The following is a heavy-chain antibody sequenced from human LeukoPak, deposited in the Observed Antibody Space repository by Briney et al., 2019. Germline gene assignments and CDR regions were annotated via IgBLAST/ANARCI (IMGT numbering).Heavy chain of an antibody. Sequence: PSETLSVTCTVSGGSISSGGYYGSWIRQHPGKGLEWIGYIYYSGSTYYNPSLKSRVTISVDTSKNQFSLKLSSVTAADTAVYYCARCPGGYSRYYYYYGMDVWGRGTTVTVSS. J-gene: IGHJ6*02. CDR1: GGSISSGGYY. D-gene: IGHD3-22*01. CDR2: IYYSGST. CDR3: ARCPGGYSRYYYYYGMDV. V-gene: IGHV4-31*03.